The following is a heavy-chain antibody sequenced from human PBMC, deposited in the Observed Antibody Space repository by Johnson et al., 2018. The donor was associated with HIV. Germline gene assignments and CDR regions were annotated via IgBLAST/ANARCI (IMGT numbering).Heavy chain of an antibody. Sequence: QVQLVESGGGVVQPGRSLRLSCAASGFTFSSYAMHWVRQAPGKGLEWVAFLRYDGSNKYYADSVKGRFTISRDNSKNTLHLQMNSLRAEDTAVYYCAKDLFTEREDDVFDVWGQGTMVTVSS. CDR3: AKDLFTEREDDVFDV. V-gene: IGHV3-30*02. CDR1: GFTFSSYA. CDR2: LRYDGSNK. D-gene: IGHD1-26*01. J-gene: IGHJ3*01.